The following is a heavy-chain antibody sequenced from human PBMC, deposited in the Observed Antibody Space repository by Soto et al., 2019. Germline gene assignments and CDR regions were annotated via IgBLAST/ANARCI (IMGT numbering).Heavy chain of an antibody. CDR2: IYSSGST. CDR3: ARGALGSSSSWFACWFDP. CDR1: GGSISSGHYY. J-gene: IGHJ5*02. Sequence: QVQLQESGPGLVKPSQTLSLTCTVSGGSISSGHYYWSWIRQPPGKGLEWIGYIYSSGSTYYNPXXMRRVTLSVDXXKXQXXLKLGSVTAADTAMYYCARGALGSSSSWFACWFDPWGQGTLVTVSS. V-gene: IGHV4-30-4*01. D-gene: IGHD6-6*01.